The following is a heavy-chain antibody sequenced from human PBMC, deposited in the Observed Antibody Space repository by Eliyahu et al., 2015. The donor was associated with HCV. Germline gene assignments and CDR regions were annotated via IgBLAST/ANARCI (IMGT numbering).Heavy chain of an antibody. Sequence: QLHLQESGPGLVKPWETLSLTCSVSGGSISRTNYYWGWIRQPPGKGXEWIGNXHYSGGTYYNPSLKSRVTIFVDTSKDQFSLKLSSVTAADTAVYYCVKQEGSGPGSYYYYYNGMDVWGQGTTVTVSS. CDR3: VKQEGSGPGSYYYYYNGMDV. CDR1: GGSISRTNYY. J-gene: IGHJ6*02. D-gene: IGHD2-8*02. CDR2: XHYSGGT. V-gene: IGHV4-39*01.